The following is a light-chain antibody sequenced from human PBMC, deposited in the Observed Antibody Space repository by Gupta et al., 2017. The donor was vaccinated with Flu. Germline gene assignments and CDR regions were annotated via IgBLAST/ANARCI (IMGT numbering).Light chain of an antibody. V-gene: IGKV3-11*01. Sequence: PGERFTLSVRASQSVSSRHLAWYQHKPGQAPRLLIYDASNRATGIPARCSGSGSGTDFTLTISSLQPEDFAVYYCQQRDNWLFGGGTKVEIK. J-gene: IGKJ4*01. CDR2: DAS. CDR1: QSVSSRH. CDR3: QQRDNWL.